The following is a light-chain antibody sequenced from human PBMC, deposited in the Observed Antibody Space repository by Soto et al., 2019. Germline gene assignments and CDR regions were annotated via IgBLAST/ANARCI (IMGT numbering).Light chain of an antibody. CDR2: DVS. Sequence: QSALTQPASVSGSPGQWITISCTGTSSDVGGYNYVSWYQQHPGKAPKLMIYDVSNRPSGVSNRCSGSKSGNTASLTISGLQAEDEADYYCSSYTRSSPVVFGGGTKLTVL. CDR1: SSDVGGYNY. V-gene: IGLV2-14*01. J-gene: IGLJ2*01. CDR3: SSYTRSSPVV.